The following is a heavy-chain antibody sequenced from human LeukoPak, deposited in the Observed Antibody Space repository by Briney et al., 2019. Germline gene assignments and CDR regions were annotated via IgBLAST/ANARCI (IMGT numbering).Heavy chain of an antibody. CDR3: ARDGGAYFDY. V-gene: IGHV3-30-3*01. Sequence: GGSLRLSCAASGFTFSSDALHWVRQAPGKGLEWVAIISYDGTNKYYADSMKGRFTISRDNSKNTLYVQMNSLRAEDTAVYYCARDGGAYFDYWGQGTLVTVSS. CDR2: ISYDGTNK. CDR1: GFTFSSDA. J-gene: IGHJ4*02. D-gene: IGHD1-26*01.